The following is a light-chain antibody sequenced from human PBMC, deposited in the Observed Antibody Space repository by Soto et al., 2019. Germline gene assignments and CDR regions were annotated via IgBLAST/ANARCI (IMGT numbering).Light chain of an antibody. CDR3: QQYDILPIT. Sequence: DIQMTQSPSSLFASVGDRVTITCQATQDINIYLNWYQQKPGKAPNLLIYDASNLEIGVPSRFSGSGSWTHFTFTISSLQTKDIGTYYCQQYDILPITFGRGTRLEIK. CDR1: QDINIY. V-gene: IGKV1-33*01. J-gene: IGKJ5*01. CDR2: DAS.